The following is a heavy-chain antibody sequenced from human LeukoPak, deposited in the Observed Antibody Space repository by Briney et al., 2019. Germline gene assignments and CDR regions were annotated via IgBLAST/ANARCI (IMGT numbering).Heavy chain of an antibody. CDR1: GFTFNNYG. CDR3: AKDLRGQWLAPDY. D-gene: IGHD6-19*01. J-gene: IGHJ4*02. Sequence: GGSLRLSCAASGFTFNNYGMHWVRQAPGKGLEWVAVISYDENNKYYVESVKGRFTISRDNSKNTLYLQMNSLRAEDTAVYYCAKDLRGQWLAPDYWGQGTLVTVSS. CDR2: ISYDENNK. V-gene: IGHV3-30*18.